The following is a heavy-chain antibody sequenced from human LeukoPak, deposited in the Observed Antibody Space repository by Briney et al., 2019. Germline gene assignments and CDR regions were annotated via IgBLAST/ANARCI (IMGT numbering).Heavy chain of an antibody. CDR2: ISSSSSYI. CDR1: GFTFSSYS. J-gene: IGHJ5*02. CDR3: ARDWVVVAATRNWFDP. D-gene: IGHD2-15*01. Sequence: GGSLRLSCAASGFTFSSYSMNWVRQAPGKGLEWVSSISSSSSYIYYADSVKGRFTISRDNAKNSLYPQMNSLRAEDTAVYYCARDWVVVAATRNWFDPWGQGTLVTVSS. V-gene: IGHV3-21*01.